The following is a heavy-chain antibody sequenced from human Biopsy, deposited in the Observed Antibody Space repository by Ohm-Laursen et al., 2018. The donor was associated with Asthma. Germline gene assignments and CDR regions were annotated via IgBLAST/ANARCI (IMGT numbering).Heavy chain of an antibody. CDR1: GFTVSRDH. D-gene: IGHD5-12*01. CDR2: IYSGGTS. V-gene: IGHV3-53*01. CDR3: ARISGHRGY. Sequence: SLRLSCSASGFTVSRDHMFWVRQAPGKGLEWVSVIYSGGTSDTADSVRGRFTISRDNAKNSLYLQMNGLRAEDTAVYYCARISGHRGYWGQGTLVTVSS. J-gene: IGHJ4*02.